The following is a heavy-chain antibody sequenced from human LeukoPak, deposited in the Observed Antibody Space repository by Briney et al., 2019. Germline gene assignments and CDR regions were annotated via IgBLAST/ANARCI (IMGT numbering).Heavy chain of an antibody. D-gene: IGHD2-2*02. CDR2: IYYIGST. Sequence: SETLSLTCTVSGGSISSYYWSWIRQPPGKGLEWIGYIYYIGSTNYNPSLKTRVTISVDTSKNQFSLRLSSVTAADTAVYYCARGYCSSTSCYRQVGYWGQGTLVTVSS. CDR3: ARGYCSSTSCYRQVGY. CDR1: GGSISSYY. J-gene: IGHJ4*02. V-gene: IGHV4-59*01.